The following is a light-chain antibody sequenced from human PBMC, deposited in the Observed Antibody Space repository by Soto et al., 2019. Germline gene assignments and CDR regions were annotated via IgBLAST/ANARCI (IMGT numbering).Light chain of an antibody. CDR3: QQYNNWPPWT. Sequence: EKVMTQSPATLSVSPGERATLSCRASQSVRSNLAWYQQNPGQPPRLLIYDASSRATGIPSRFSGSGSGTEFTLTISSLQSEDFAVYYCQQYNNWPPWTFGQGTKVEMK. CDR1: QSVRSN. CDR2: DAS. V-gene: IGKV3-15*01. J-gene: IGKJ1*01.